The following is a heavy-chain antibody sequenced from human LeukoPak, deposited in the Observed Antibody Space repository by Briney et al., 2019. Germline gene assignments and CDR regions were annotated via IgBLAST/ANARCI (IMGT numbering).Heavy chain of an antibody. V-gene: IGHV1-69*04. CDR2: VIPIHGIA. D-gene: IGHD4-11*01. CDR1: GGTFSSYA. Sequence: ASVKVSCKASGGTFSSYAISWVRQAPGQGLEWMGRVIPIHGIANYAQKFQGRVTTTADKSTSTAYMELSSLRSEDTAVYYCARDGTVRNWFDPWGQGTLVTVSS. J-gene: IGHJ5*02. CDR3: ARDGTVRNWFDP.